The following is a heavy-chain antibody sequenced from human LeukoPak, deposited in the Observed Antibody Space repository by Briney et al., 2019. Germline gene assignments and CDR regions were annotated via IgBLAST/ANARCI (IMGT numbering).Heavy chain of an antibody. D-gene: IGHD1-26*01. Sequence: GGSLRLSCAASGFSFANYAMTWVRQAPGKGLEWVSTVSGSGGRIDYAASVKGRFTISRDNSRNTLTLHMNSLRAEDAAAYYCAKDWKLVGTTFFDYWGQGTLVIVSS. CDR1: GFSFANYA. CDR3: AKDWKLVGTTFFDY. V-gene: IGHV3-23*01. CDR2: VSGSGGRI. J-gene: IGHJ4*02.